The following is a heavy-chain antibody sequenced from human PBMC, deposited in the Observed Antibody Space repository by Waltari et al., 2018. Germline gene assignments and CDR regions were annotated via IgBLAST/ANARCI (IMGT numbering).Heavy chain of an antibody. CDR1: GGSFSGYY. V-gene: IGHV4-34*01. D-gene: IGHD3-10*01. Sequence: QVQLQQWGAGLLKPSETLSLTCAVYGGSFSGYYWSWIRQPPGKGREGIGEINNSGSTTYNPSRKSRVTISVDTSKNQFSLKLSSVTAADTAVYYCARETAPGRPTNRYGDWYFDLWGRGTLVTVSS. CDR3: ARETAPGRPTNRYGDWYFDL. J-gene: IGHJ2*01. CDR2: INNSGST.